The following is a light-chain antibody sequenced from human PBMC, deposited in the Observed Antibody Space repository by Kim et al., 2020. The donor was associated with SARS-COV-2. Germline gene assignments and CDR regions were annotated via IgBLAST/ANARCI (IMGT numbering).Light chain of an antibody. V-gene: IGKV2-28*01. CDR2: LGS. CDR1: QSLLHTNGYNY. CDR3: MQALQTPPT. Sequence: DIVMTQSPLSLPVTPGEPASISCRSSQSLLHTNGYNYLDWYLQKPGHSPQLLIYLGSNRASGVPDRFSGSASGTDFTLKISRVEAEDVGIYYCMQALQTPPTFGQGTKLEIK. J-gene: IGKJ2*01.